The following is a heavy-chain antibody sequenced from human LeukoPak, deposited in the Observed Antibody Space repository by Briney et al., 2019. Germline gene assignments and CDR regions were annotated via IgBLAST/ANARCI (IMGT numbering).Heavy chain of an antibody. V-gene: IGHV3-23*01. D-gene: IGHD5-12*01. CDR2: ISGSGGST. CDR1: GFTFSSYA. CDR3: ARVGVATAPNYYYYYGMDV. Sequence: GGSLRLSCAASGFTFSSYAMSWVRQAPGKGLEWVSAISGSGGSTYYADSVKGRFTISRDNAKNSLYLQMNSLRAEDTAVYYCARVGVATAPNYYYYYGMDVWGQGTTVTVSS. J-gene: IGHJ6*02.